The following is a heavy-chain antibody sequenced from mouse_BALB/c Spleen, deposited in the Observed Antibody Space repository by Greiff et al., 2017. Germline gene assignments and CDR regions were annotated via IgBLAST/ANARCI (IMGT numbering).Heavy chain of an antibody. J-gene: IGHJ4*01. CDR3: VVATDYYAMDY. CDR1: GFTFSSFG. Sequence: EVNVVESGGGLVQPGGSRKLSCAASGFTFSSFGMHWVRQAPEKGLEWVAYISSGSSTIYYADTVKGRFTISRDNPKNTLFLQMTSLRSEDTAMYYCVVATDYYAMDYWGQGTSVTVSS. CDR2: ISSGSSTI. D-gene: IGHD1-1*01. V-gene: IGHV5-17*02.